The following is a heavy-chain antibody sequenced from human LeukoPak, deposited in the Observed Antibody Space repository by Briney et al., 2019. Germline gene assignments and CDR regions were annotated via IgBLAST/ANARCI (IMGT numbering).Heavy chain of an antibody. CDR2: ISAYNGNT. CDR1: GYTFTSYG. J-gene: IGHJ5*02. V-gene: IGHV1-18*04. Sequence: ASVEVSCKASGYTFTSYGISWVRQAPGRGLEWMGWISAYNGNTNYAQKLQGRVTMTTDTSTSTAYMELRSLRSDDTAVYYCARDLSGSSGSSWSPWFDPWGQGTLVTVSS. D-gene: IGHD6-13*01. CDR3: ARDLSGSSGSSWSPWFDP.